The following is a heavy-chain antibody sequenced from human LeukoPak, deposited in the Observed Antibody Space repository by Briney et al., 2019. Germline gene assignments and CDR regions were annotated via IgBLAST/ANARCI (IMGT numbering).Heavy chain of an antibody. CDR1: GFTVSSNY. D-gene: IGHD3-22*01. CDR2: IYSGGST. J-gene: IGHJ4*02. V-gene: IGHV3-53*01. CDR3: ARGPTYYYDSSGYYYDDY. Sequence: PGGSLRLSCAASGFTVSSNYMSWVRQALGKGLEWVSVIYSGGSTYYADSVKGRFTISRDNSKNTLYLQMNSLRAEDTAVYYCARGPTYYYDSSGYYYDDYWGQGTLVTVSS.